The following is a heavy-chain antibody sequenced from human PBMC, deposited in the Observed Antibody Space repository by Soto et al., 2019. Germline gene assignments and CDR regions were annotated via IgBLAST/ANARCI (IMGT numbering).Heavy chain of an antibody. J-gene: IGHJ3*02. CDR3: ARDGAAAAGTPTDAFDI. Sequence: QVPLVQSGAEVKKPGASVKVSCKASGYTFTSYGISWVRQAPGQGLEWMGWISAYNGNTNYAQKLQGRVTMTTDTSTSTAYMELRSLRSDDTAVYYWARDGAAAAGTPTDAFDIWGQGTMVTVSS. CDR2: ISAYNGNT. D-gene: IGHD6-13*01. CDR1: GYTFTSYG. V-gene: IGHV1-18*01.